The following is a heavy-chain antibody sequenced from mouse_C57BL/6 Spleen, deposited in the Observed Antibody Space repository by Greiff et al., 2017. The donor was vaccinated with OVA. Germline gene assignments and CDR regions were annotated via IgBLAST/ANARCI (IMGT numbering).Heavy chain of an antibody. CDR2: INPSTGGT. CDR1: GYSFTGYY. V-gene: IGHV1-42*01. Sequence: VQLQQSGPELVKPGASVKISCKASGYSFTGYYMNWVKQSPEKSLEWIGEINPSTGGTTYNQKFKAKATLTVDKSSRTAYMQLQSLTSEDSAVYYCASAPDGYFFDYWGQGTTLTVSS. J-gene: IGHJ2*01. CDR3: ASAPDGYFFDY. D-gene: IGHD2-3*01.